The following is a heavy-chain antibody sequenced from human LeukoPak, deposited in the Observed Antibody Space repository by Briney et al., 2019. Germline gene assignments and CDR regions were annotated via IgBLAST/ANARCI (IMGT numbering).Heavy chain of an antibody. J-gene: IGHJ3*02. CDR1: GFTFSSYG. Sequence: GGSLRLSCAASGFTFSSYGMHWVRQAPGKGLEWVAVISYDGSNKYYADSVKGRFTISRDNAKNTLYLQINSLRAEDTAVYYCTREVLNAFDSWGQGTLVTVSS. CDR3: TREVLNAFDS. D-gene: IGHD3-10*01. V-gene: IGHV3-30*03. CDR2: ISYDGSNK.